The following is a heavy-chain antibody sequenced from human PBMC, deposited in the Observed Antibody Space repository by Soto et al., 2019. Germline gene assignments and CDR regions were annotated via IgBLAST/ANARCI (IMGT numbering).Heavy chain of an antibody. Sequence: PAETLSLTCNVSGVTIRGYYWNWIRQPPGKTLEWIGSIYYTGGTNYNPSLQSRVTISVDTSKNHLSLKFNSLPVSDTAVYYCASGTLSTIAAPDSWGQGTLVTVSS. CDR2: IYYTGGT. D-gene: IGHD6-13*01. J-gene: IGHJ4*02. CDR3: ASGTLSTIAAPDS. CDR1: GVTIRGYY. V-gene: IGHV4-59*01.